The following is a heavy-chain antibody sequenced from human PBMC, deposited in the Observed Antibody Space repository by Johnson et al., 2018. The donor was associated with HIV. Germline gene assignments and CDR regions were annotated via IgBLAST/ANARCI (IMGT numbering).Heavy chain of an antibody. D-gene: IGHD2-8*01. V-gene: IGHV3-20*04. CDR1: GFMFDDYA. CDR2: INWNGRSP. Sequence: VQLVESGGTLVKPGMSLRLSCVASGFMFDDYAIHWVRQAPGKGLEWVSGINWNGRSPGYADSVQGRFTISRANARNSLYLQMNSLRAADTALYYCARATWSDDAFDIWGQGTMVTVSS. CDR3: ARATWSDDAFDI. J-gene: IGHJ3*02.